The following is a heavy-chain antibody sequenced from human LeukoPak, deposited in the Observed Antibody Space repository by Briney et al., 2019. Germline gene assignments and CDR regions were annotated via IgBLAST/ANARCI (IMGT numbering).Heavy chain of an antibody. J-gene: IGHJ5*01. CDR2: IIGYNGKS. D-gene: IGHD3-22*01. Sequence: GASVKVSCKASGYTFNTYGISWVRQAPGQGPEWMGWIIGYNGKSNYAQKFQGRVTMTTDTSTTTAYMELRRLRSDDTAIYYWARVFYYDTSGHNWFDSWGQGTLVTVSS. V-gene: IGHV1-18*01. CDR3: ARVFYYDTSGHNWFDS. CDR1: GYTFNTYG.